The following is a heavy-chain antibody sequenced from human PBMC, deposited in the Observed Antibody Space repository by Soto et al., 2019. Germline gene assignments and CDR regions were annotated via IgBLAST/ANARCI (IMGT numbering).Heavy chain of an antibody. V-gene: IGHV4-34*01. CDR2: INHRGST. Sequence: LSLTFAVYDGSFSGYYWSWIRQPPGKGLEWIGEINHRGSTNYNPFLKSRVTISVDTSKNQFSLKLSSVTAADTAVYYCARNVGGYDFWNGYSYFDYWGQGALVTVSS. D-gene: IGHD3-3*01. CDR1: DGSFSGYY. CDR3: ARNVGGYDFWNGYSYFDY. J-gene: IGHJ4*02.